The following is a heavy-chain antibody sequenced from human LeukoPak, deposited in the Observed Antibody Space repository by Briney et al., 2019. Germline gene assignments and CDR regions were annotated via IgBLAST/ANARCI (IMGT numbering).Heavy chain of an antibody. Sequence: GXSLRLSCAASGFTFNTYWMMWVRQAPGKGLEWVANIDQGGSTKYYVDSLKGGFTISRDNPKNSLYLQMNSLRADDTAVYYCVRDKGGRSGAIYYDAFDVWGQGTMVTVSS. D-gene: IGHD1-26*01. CDR2: IDQGGSTK. CDR1: GFTFNTYW. CDR3: VRDKGGRSGAIYYDAFDV. V-gene: IGHV3-7*01. J-gene: IGHJ3*01.